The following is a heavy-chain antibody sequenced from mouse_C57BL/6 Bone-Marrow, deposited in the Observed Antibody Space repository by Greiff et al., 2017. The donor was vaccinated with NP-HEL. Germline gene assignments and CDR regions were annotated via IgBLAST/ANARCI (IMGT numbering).Heavy chain of an antibody. J-gene: IGHJ1*03. D-gene: IGHD1-1*01. V-gene: IGHV1-82*01. CDR2: IYPGDGDT. CDR3: AKGPYYYGSSPYWYFDV. CDR1: GYAFSSSW. Sequence: VQLQQSGPELVKPGASVKISCKASGYAFSSSWMNWVKQRPGKGLEWIGRIYPGDGDTNYNGKFKGKATLTADKSSSTAYMQLSSLTSEDSAVYFCAKGPYYYGSSPYWYFDVWGTGTTVTVSS.